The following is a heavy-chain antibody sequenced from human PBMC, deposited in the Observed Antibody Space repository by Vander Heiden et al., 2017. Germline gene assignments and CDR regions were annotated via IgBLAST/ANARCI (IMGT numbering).Heavy chain of an antibody. J-gene: IGHJ4*02. CDR2: ISSNGGST. Sequence: EVQLVESGEGLVQPGGSLSASCAASGFTFSSYAMHWVRQAPGKGLEYVSAISSNGGSTYYADSVKGRFTISRDDSKNSLYLQMGSLRAEDMAVYYCAREEWFGELLVWGQGTLVTVSS. D-gene: IGHD3-10*01. CDR3: AREEWFGELLV. CDR1: GFTFSSYA. V-gene: IGHV3-64*02.